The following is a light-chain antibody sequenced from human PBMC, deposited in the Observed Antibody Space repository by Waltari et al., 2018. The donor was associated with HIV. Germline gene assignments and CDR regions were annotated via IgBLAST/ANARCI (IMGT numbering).Light chain of an antibody. J-gene: IGLJ1*01. Sequence: QYALTQPAPVSGSPGQSNTISRTGTSGDVGCYNLVSWYQQSPGKAHYRHRYQGHTRPSRVPVLFAGSNSGTTASLTFSGLRAEAEADYYCCSYAVTNTFAFGTGTKVTVL. CDR2: QGH. CDR3: CSYAVTNTFA. V-gene: IGLV2-23*01. CDR1: SGDVGCYNL.